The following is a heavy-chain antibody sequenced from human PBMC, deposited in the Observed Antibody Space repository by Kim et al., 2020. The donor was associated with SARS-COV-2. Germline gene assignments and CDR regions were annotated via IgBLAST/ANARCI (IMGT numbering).Heavy chain of an antibody. Sequence: YHTTRKSRVTISVDTSKNQFSLMLSSVAAADTAVYYCARVPAVAEDWFDPWGQGTLVTVSS. V-gene: IGHV4-34*01. CDR3: ARVPAVAEDWFDP. D-gene: IGHD6-19*01. J-gene: IGHJ5*02.